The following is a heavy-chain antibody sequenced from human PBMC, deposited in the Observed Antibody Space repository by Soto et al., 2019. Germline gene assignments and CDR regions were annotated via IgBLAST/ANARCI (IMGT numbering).Heavy chain of an antibody. V-gene: IGHV1-69*13. Sequence: SVKVSCKASGGTFSSYAISWVRQAPGQGLEWMGGIIPVFGTANYAQKFQGRVTITADESTSTAYMELSSLRSEDTAVYYCARGSYSSSWYAVFDYWGQGTLVTVSS. CDR3: ARGSYSSSWYAVFDY. J-gene: IGHJ4*02. D-gene: IGHD6-13*01. CDR1: GGTFSSYA. CDR2: IIPVFGTA.